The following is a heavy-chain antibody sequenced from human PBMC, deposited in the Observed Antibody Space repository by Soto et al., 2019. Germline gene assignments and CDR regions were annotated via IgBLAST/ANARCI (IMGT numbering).Heavy chain of an antibody. CDR1: GYTFTSYY. V-gene: IGHV1-46*03. D-gene: IGHD3-10*01. CDR3: AREQQHYEGEYNWFDP. J-gene: IGHJ5*02. Sequence: ASVKGSCKASGYTFTSYYMHWVRQAPGQGLEWMGIINPSGGSTSYAQKFQGRVTMTRDTSTSTVYMELSSLRSEDTAVYYCAREQQHYEGEYNWFDPWGQGTLVTVPS. CDR2: INPSGGST.